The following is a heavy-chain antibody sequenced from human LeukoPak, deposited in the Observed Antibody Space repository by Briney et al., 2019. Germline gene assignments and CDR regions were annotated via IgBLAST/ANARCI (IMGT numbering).Heavy chain of an antibody. CDR3: ARASSSSFFSAFDI. Sequence: GGSLRLSCAASGFTISSNYMSWVRQAPGKGLEWVSVIYSGGSTYYADSVKGRFTISRDNSKNTLYLQMNSLSVEDTAVYYCARASSSSFFSAFDIWGQGTMVTVSS. V-gene: IGHV3-66*02. CDR2: IYSGGST. D-gene: IGHD6-13*01. J-gene: IGHJ3*02. CDR1: GFTISSNY.